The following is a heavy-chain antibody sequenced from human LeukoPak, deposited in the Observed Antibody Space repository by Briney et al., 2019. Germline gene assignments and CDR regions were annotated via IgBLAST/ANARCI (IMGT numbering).Heavy chain of an antibody. V-gene: IGHV4-34*01. Sequence: SETLSLTCAVYGGSFSGYYWNWIRQPPGKGLEWIGEINHSGSTNYNPPLKSRVTMSVDTSKNQFSLELSSVTAADTAVYYCARGQGWFDPWGQGTLVTVSS. J-gene: IGHJ5*02. CDR1: GGSFSGYY. CDR2: INHSGST. CDR3: ARGQGWFDP.